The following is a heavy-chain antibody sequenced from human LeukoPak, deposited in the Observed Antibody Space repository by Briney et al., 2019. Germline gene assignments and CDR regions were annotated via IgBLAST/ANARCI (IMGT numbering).Heavy chain of an antibody. J-gene: IGHJ4*02. CDR2: IIPIFGTA. CDR3: ARSGSPYCSGGSCYHRFDY. CDR1: GYTFTGCY. D-gene: IGHD2-15*01. Sequence: SVKVSCKASGYTFTGCYLHWVRQAPGQGLEWMGGIIPIFGTANYAQKFQGRVTITADESTSTAYMELSSLRSEDTAVYYCARSGSPYCSGGSCYHRFDYWGQGTLVTVSS. V-gene: IGHV1-69*13.